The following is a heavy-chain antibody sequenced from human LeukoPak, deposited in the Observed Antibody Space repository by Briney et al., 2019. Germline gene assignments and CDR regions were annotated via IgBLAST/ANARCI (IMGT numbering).Heavy chain of an antibody. CDR1: GXSISSYY. J-gene: IGHJ6*02. V-gene: IGHV4-59*08. D-gene: IGHD2-2*01. Sequence: SETLSLTCTVSGXSISSYYWSWIRQPPGKGLEWIGYIYYSGSTNYNPSLKSRVTISVDTSTNQCSLKLSSVTAADTAVYYCARHFHGGSTSGLPQTASLYYYYYGLDVWGQGTTVTVSS. CDR3: ARHFHGGSTSGLPQTASLYYYYYGLDV. CDR2: IYYSGST.